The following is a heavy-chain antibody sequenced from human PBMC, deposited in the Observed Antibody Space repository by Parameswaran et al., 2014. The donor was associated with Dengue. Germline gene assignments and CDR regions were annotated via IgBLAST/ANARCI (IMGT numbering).Heavy chain of an antibody. J-gene: IGHJ3*02. CDR2: INHSGST. V-gene: IGHV4-34*01. D-gene: IGHD2-15*01. CDR3: ARVAVTRGGPPRAFDI. Sequence: VRQAPGKGLEWIGEINHSGSTNYNPSLKSRVTISVDTSKNQFSLKLSSVTAADTAVYYCARVAVTRGGPPRAFDIWGQGTMVTVSS.